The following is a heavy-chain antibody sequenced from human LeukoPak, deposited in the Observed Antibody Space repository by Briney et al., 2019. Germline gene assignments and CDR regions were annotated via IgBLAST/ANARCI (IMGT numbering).Heavy chain of an antibody. Sequence: GGSLRLSCAASGFTFGSSAMSWVRQAPGKGPEWVSTFSRSGPDTYYADSVKGRFTISRDNSKNTLYLQMNSLRAEDTAVYYCAKALYYDSSGPDAFDIWGQGTMVTVSS. V-gene: IGHV3-23*01. CDR1: GFTFGSSA. CDR2: FSRSGPDT. J-gene: IGHJ3*02. D-gene: IGHD3-22*01. CDR3: AKALYYDSSGPDAFDI.